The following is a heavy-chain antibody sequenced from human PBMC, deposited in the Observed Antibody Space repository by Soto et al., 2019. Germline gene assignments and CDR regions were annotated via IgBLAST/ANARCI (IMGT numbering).Heavy chain of an antibody. Sequence: QVQLVQSAAEVKNPGASVKVSCKASGYTFTSYAMHWVRQAPGQSPEWMGWINAGNGNTQYIQKFQGRVTFTRDTPATTAYMELSSLRSEDTAVYYCVAVELGDYRGEGTLVTVSS. CDR1: GYTFTSYA. CDR3: VAVELGDY. V-gene: IGHV1-3*01. CDR2: INAGNGNT. D-gene: IGHD3-16*01. J-gene: IGHJ4*02.